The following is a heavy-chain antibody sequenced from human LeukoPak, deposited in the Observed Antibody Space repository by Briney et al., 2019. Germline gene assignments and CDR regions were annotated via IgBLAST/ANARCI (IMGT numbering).Heavy chain of an antibody. CDR3: AKDYNSAWPGAEYFQH. CDR1: GFTFSSYS. J-gene: IGHJ1*01. V-gene: IGHV3-23*01. CDR2: ISGSGDFT. Sequence: GGSLRLSCAAPGFTFSSYSMSWVRQAPGQGLEWVAGISGSGDFTNYADSVKGRFTISRDNSKNTLYLQVNSLRAKDTAVYYCAKDYNSAWPGAEYFQHWGQGTLVTVSS. D-gene: IGHD2/OR15-2a*01.